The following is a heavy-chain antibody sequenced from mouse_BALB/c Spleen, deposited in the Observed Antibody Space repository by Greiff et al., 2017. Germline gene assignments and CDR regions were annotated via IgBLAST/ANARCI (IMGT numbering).Heavy chain of an antibody. CDR3: ARTYAYFDY. CDR1: GYTFTSYW. D-gene: IGHD5-1*01. Sequence: QVQLQQPGAELVKPGASVKLSCKASGYTFTSYWMHWVKQRPGQGLEWIGEINPSNGRTNYNEKFKSKATLTVDKSSSTAYMQLSSLTSEDSAVYYCARTYAYFDYWGQGTTRTV. J-gene: IGHJ2*01. CDR2: INPSNGRT. V-gene: IGHV1S81*02.